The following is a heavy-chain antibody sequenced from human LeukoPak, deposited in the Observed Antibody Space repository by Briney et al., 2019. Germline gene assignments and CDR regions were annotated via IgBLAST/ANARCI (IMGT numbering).Heavy chain of an antibody. CDR2: ISTSSSYI. J-gene: IGHJ4*02. D-gene: IGHD4-17*01. Sequence: GGSLRLSCAAPGFTFSSYTMNWVRQAPGKGLEWVSSISTSSSYIYYADSVKGRFTISRDNAKNSLYLQMNSLRAEDTAVYYCAREGDTVTTGYFDYWGQGTLVTVSS. CDR1: GFTFSSYT. V-gene: IGHV3-21*01. CDR3: AREGDTVTTGYFDY.